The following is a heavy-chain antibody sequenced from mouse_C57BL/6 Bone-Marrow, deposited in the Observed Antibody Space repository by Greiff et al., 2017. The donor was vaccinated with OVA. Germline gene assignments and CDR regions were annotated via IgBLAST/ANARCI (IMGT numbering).Heavy chain of an antibody. CDR2: IYPGGGYT. Sequence: LQQSGAELVRPGTSVKMSCKASGYTFTNYWIGWAKQRPGHGLEWIGDIYPGGGYTNYNEKVKGKATLTADKSYSTAYMQFSSLTSEDSAIYYCAKYDCGSSYYFDYGCQGTTLTVTS. V-gene: IGHV1-63*01. CDR1: GYTFTNYW. J-gene: IGHJ2*01. D-gene: IGHD1-1*01. CDR3: AKYDCGSSYYFDY.